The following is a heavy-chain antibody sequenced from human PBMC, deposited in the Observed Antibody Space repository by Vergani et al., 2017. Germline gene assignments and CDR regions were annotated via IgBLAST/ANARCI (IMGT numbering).Heavy chain of an antibody. J-gene: IGHJ6*03. CDR1: GGSVSSGSYY. D-gene: IGHD2-2*02. CDR2: IYYSGST. V-gene: IGHV4-61*01. Sequence: VQLQESGPGLVKPSETLSLTCTVSGGSVSSGSYYWSWIRQPPGKGLEWIGYIYYSGSTNYNPSLKSRVTISVDTSKNQFSLKLSSVTAADTAVYYCARVKGVVPAAIYYYYYXMDVWGKGTTVTVSS. CDR3: ARVKGVVPAAIYYYYYXMDV.